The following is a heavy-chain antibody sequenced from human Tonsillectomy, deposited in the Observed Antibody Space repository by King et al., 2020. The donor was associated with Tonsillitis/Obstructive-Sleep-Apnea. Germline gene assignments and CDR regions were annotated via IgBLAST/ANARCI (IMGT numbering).Heavy chain of an antibody. J-gene: IGHJ4*02. V-gene: IGHV3-30*01. CDR1: GFTFSSYA. Sequence: VQLVESGGGVVQPGRSLRLSCAASGFTFSSYAMHWVRQASGKGLEWVAVISYDGSNKYYADSVKGRFTISRDNSKNTLYLQMNSLRAEDTAVYYCARDPTTYYDFWSGPDWGQGTLVTVSS. CDR2: ISYDGSNK. CDR3: ARDPTTYYDFWSGPD. D-gene: IGHD3-3*01.